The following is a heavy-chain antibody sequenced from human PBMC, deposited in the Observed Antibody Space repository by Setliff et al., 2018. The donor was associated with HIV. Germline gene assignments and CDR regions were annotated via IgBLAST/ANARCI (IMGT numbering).Heavy chain of an antibody. V-gene: IGHV4-39*07. Sequence: SLTCTVSGDSISSSAYYWGWIRQSPGKGMEWIGSINYSGSTYYNPPLTSRVTMSVDTSKNQFSLKVKSVTAADTAVYYCAKSIVGGTTHAFDLWGQGTMVTVSS. CDR1: GDSISSSAYY. CDR2: INYSGST. CDR3: AKSIVGGTTHAFDL. J-gene: IGHJ3*01. D-gene: IGHD1-26*01.